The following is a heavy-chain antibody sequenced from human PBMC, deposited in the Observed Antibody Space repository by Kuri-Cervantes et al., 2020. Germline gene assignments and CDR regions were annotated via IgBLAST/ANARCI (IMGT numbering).Heavy chain of an antibody. Sequence: ESLKISCAVYGGSFSGYYWSWIRQPPGKGLEWGGEINHSGSTNYNPSLKSRVTISVDTSKNQFSLKLSSVTAADTAVYYCARVGSRRASHFDYWGQGTLVTVSS. CDR2: INHSGST. D-gene: IGHD2-15*01. CDR3: ARVGSRRASHFDY. J-gene: IGHJ4*02. V-gene: IGHV4-34*01. CDR1: GGSFSGYY.